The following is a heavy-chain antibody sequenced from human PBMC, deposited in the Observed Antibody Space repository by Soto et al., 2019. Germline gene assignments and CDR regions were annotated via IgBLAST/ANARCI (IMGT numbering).Heavy chain of an antibody. V-gene: IGHV1-46*01. D-gene: IGHD6-19*01. Sequence: ASVKVSCKASGYTFTSYYMHWVRQAPGQGLEWMGIINPSGGSTSYAQKFQGRVTMTRDTSTSTVYMELSSLRSEDTAVYYCARDRNKPGIAVAGEGLDYWGQGTLVTVSS. CDR1: GYTFTSYY. J-gene: IGHJ4*02. CDR3: ARDRNKPGIAVAGEGLDY. CDR2: INPSGGST.